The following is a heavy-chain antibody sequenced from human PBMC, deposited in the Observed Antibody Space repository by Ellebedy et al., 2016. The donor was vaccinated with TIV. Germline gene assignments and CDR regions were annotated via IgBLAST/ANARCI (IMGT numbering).Heavy chain of an antibody. CDR2: INSDGSST. D-gene: IGHD2-2*01. J-gene: IGHJ6*02. V-gene: IGHV3-74*01. CDR3: ARDQDVVVPAAPFPWTYGMDV. Sequence: GGSLRLSXAASGFTFSSYWMHWVRQAPGKGLVWVSRINSDGSSTSYADSVKGRFTISRDNAKNTLYLQMNSLRAEDTAVYYCARDQDVVVPAAPFPWTYGMDVWGQGTTVTVSS. CDR1: GFTFSSYW.